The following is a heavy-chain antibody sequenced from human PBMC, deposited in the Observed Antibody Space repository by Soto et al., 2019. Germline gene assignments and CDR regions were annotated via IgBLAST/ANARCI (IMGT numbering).Heavy chain of an antibody. CDR3: GRDFGSGHADV. CDR1: DEIFNTYW. CDR2: IDPSDSYT. Sequence: GESLKISCQTSDEIFNTYWITWVRQMPGRGLEWVGRIDPSDSYTTYNPSLKGHVILSVDKSMNTAYVQWTSLRASDTAMYFCGRDFGSGHADVWGQGTLVTVSS. D-gene: IGHD1-26*01. V-gene: IGHV5-10-1*01. J-gene: IGHJ1*01.